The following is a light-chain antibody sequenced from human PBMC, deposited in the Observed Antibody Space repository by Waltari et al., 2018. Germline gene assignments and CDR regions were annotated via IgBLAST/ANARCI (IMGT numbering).Light chain of an antibody. CDR2: KIS. V-gene: IGKV2-30*01. Sequence: DVVMTQSPLSLPVTLGQPAPIACRSSQSLVYSDGNTYLNWFHQRPGQSPRRLIYKISIRDSGVPDRFSGSGSGTDFTLKISRVEAEDVGVYYCMQGAHWPYTFGQGTNLEIK. CDR1: QSLVYSDGNTY. CDR3: MQGAHWPYT. J-gene: IGKJ2*01.